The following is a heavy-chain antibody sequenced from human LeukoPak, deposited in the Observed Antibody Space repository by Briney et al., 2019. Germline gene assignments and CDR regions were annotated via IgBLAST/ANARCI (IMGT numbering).Heavy chain of an antibody. J-gene: IGHJ4*02. CDR3: ARGTSSGWYLFDY. Sequence: ASVKVSCKASGYTFTSYDINWVRQAPGQGLEWMGGIIPIFGTANYAQKFQGRVTITADKSTSTAYMELSSLRSEDTAVYYCARGTSSGWYLFDYWGQGTLVTVSS. CDR2: IIPIFGTA. D-gene: IGHD6-19*01. CDR1: GYTFTSYD. V-gene: IGHV1-69*06.